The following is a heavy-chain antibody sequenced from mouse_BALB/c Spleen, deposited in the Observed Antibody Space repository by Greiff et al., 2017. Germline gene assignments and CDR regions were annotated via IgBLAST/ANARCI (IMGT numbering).Heavy chain of an antibody. J-gene: IGHJ2*01. V-gene: IGHV1-7*01. CDR2: INPSTGYT. CDR3: ARCDGYYGYFDY. D-gene: IGHD2-3*01. CDR1: GYTFTSYW. Sequence: VKLMESGAELAKPGASVKMSCKASGYTFTSYWMHWVKQRPGQGLEWIGYINPSTGYTEYNQKFKDKATLTADKSSSTAYMQLSSLTSEDSAVYYCARCDGYYGYFDYWGQGTTLTVSS.